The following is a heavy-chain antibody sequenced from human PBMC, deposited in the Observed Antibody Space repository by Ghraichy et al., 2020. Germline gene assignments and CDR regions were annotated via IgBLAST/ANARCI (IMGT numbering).Heavy chain of an antibody. D-gene: IGHD1-26*01. CDR1: GMSVSSDY. Sequence: SETLSLTCTVSGMSVSSDYWSWIRQPPGKGLEWIGYVSDSGSAKYNPPLKSRVIMSVDTSKNQFSLKLTSVTAADTAVYYCARVGLWGWELPGAFDIWGQGTMVTVSS. J-gene: IGHJ3*02. V-gene: IGHV4-59*02. CDR3: ARVGLWGWELPGAFDI. CDR2: VSDSGSA.